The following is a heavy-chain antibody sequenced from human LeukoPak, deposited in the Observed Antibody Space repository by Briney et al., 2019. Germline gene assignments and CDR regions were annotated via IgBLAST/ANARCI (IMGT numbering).Heavy chain of an antibody. Sequence: GGSLRLSCAASGFTFSSYSMNWVRQAPGKGLEWVSSISSSSSYIYYADSVKGRFTISRDNAKNSLYLQMNSLRAEDTAVYYCARGNYGLGSPNWFDPWGQGTLVTVSS. CDR1: GFTFSSYS. V-gene: IGHV3-21*01. J-gene: IGHJ5*02. CDR3: ARGNYGLGSPNWFDP. D-gene: IGHD3-10*01. CDR2: ISSSSSYI.